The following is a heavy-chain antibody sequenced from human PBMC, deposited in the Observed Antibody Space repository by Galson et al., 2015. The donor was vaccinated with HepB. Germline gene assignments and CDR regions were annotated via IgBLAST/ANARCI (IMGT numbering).Heavy chain of an antibody. CDR2: INSEGSSA. V-gene: IGHV3-74*01. Sequence: SLRLSCAASGFTFSSSWMHWVRQAPGKGLVWVSHINSEGSSAGYADSVKGRFTISRDNAKNTLYLQMNNLGVDDTAVYYCVRLSGGGGNSGRGQGTLVTVSS. J-gene: IGHJ1*01. CDR3: VRLSGGGGNSG. D-gene: IGHD4-23*01. CDR1: GFTFSSSW.